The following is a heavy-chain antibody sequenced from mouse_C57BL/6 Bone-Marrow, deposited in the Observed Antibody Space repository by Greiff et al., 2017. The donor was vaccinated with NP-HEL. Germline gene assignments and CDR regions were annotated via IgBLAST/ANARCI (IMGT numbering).Heavy chain of an antibody. CDR3: TTGGYYGGYFDV. CDR1: GFNIKDDY. CDR2: IDPENGDT. Sequence: EVKLMESGAELVRPGASVKLSCTASGFNIKDDYMHWVKQRPEQGLEWIGWIDPENGDTEYASKFQGKATITADTSSNTAYLQLSSLTSEDTAVYYCTTGGYYGGYFDVWGTGTTVTVSS. D-gene: IGHD2-3*01. J-gene: IGHJ1*03. V-gene: IGHV14-4*01.